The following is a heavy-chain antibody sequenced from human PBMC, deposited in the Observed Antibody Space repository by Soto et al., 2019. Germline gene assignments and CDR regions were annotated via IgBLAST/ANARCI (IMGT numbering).Heavy chain of an antibody. CDR1: GGSISSSSYY. V-gene: IGHV4-39*01. D-gene: IGHD2-2*03. CDR3: ARLNGYCVSTGCHGYYGMDV. CDR2: IYYSGST. Sequence: SETLSLTCTVSGGSISSSSYYWGWIRQPPGKGLEWIGSIYYSGSTYYNPSLKSRVTISVDTSKNQFSLKLSSVTAADTAVYYCARLNGYCVSTGCHGYYGMDVWGQGTTVT. J-gene: IGHJ6*02.